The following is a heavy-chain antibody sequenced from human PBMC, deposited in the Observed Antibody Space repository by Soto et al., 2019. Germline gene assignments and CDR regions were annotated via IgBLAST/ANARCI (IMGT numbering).Heavy chain of an antibody. CDR2: INQSGST. Sequence: QVQLQQWGAGLLKPSETLSLTCAVYGGSFSGHYWTWIRQSPGKGLEWIGEINQSGSTNYNPSLKSRVTMSVDTSKNQFSLKLNSVTAAGTAIYYCAVGINWFDPWGQGTLVTVSS. CDR1: GGSFSGHY. CDR3: AVGINWFDP. V-gene: IGHV4-34*01. J-gene: IGHJ5*02.